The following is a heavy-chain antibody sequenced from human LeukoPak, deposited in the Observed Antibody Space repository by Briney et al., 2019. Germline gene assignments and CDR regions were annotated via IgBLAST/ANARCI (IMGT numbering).Heavy chain of an antibody. Sequence: PSESLSLTCTVSSGSISSYYWSWIRQPPGKGLEWIGYIYSSGSTNYNPSLKSRVTISVDTSKNQFPLKLSSVTAADTAVYYCARPWHDSSIVGFDPWGQGTLVTVSS. V-gene: IGHV4-59*01. CDR2: IYSSGST. CDR3: ARPWHDSSIVGFDP. D-gene: IGHD4-11*01. CDR1: SGSISSYY. J-gene: IGHJ5*02.